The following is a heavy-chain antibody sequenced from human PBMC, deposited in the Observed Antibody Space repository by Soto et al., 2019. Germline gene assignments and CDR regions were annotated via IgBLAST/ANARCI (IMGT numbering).Heavy chain of an antibody. V-gene: IGHV4-31*03. CDR2: IYYSGST. D-gene: IGHD1-26*01. Sequence: SDTLSLTCTVSGGSISSGGYYWSWIRQHPGKGLEWIGYIYYSGSTYYNPSLKSRVTISVDTSKNQFSLKLSSVTAADTAVYYCARVRLSRGAPTRYYYYYYMDVWGKGAAVTVSS. J-gene: IGHJ6*03. CDR1: GGSISSGGYY. CDR3: ARVRLSRGAPTRYYYYYYMDV.